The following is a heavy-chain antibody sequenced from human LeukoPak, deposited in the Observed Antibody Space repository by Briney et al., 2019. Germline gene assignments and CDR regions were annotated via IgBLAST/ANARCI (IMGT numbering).Heavy chain of an antibody. CDR1: GFTFSSYS. CDR2: ISSSSSYI. J-gene: IGHJ4*02. V-gene: IGHV3-21*01. CDR3: AREDGGPHYFDY. Sequence: GGSLRLSCAASGFTFSSYSMNWVRQAPGKGLEWVSSISSSSSYIYYADSVKGRFTISRDNAKNSLYLQMNSLRAEDTAVYYCAREDGGPHYFDYWGQGTLVTVSS. D-gene: IGHD4-23*01.